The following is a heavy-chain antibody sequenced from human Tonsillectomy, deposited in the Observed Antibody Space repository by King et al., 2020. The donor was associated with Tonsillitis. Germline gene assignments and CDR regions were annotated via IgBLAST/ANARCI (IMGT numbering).Heavy chain of an antibody. CDR2: IYYSGST. J-gene: IGHJ5*02. V-gene: IGHV4-31*03. D-gene: IGHD5/OR15-5a*01. CDR3: ARDIYRNWFDP. Sequence: VQLQESGPGLVKPSQTLSLNCTVSGGSITSGGYYWSWIRQHPGKGLEWIGYIYYSGSTYYNPSLKSRVTISIDTSKNQFSLKLSSVTAADTAVYYCARDIYRNWFDPWGQGTLVTVSS. CDR1: GGSITSGGYY.